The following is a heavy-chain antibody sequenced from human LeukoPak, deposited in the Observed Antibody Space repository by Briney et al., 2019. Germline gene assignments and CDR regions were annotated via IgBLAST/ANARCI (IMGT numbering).Heavy chain of an antibody. D-gene: IGHD3-22*01. V-gene: IGHV4-30-4*01. CDR3: ARDAPDSSGLDV. CDR2: IYYSGGT. Sequence: PSETLSLTCTVSGGSISSGDYYWSWIRQPPGKGLEWIGYIYYSGGTYYNPSLKSRVTISVDTSKNQFSLKLSSVTAADTAVYYCARDAPDSSGLDVWGQGTTVTVSS. CDR1: GGSISSGDYY. J-gene: IGHJ6*02.